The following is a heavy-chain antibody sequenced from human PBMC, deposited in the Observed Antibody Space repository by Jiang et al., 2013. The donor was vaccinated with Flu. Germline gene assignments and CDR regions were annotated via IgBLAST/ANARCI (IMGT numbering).Heavy chain of an antibody. Sequence: GSGLVKPSETLSLTCTVSGGSVSSGSYYWSWIRQPPGKGLEWIGYIYYSGSTNYNPSLKSRVTISVDTSKNQFSLKLSSVTAADTAVYYCARVPVRSRELPPSGMDVWGQGTTVTVSS. CDR3: ARVPVRSRELPPSGMDV. CDR2: IYYSGST. V-gene: IGHV4-61*01. CDR1: GGSVSSGSYY. D-gene: IGHD1-7*01. J-gene: IGHJ6*02.